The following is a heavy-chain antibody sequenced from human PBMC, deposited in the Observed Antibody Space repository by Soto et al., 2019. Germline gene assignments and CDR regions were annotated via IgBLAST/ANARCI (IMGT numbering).Heavy chain of an antibody. D-gene: IGHD3-3*01. J-gene: IGHJ5*02. Sequence: EVQLLESGGGLVQPGGSLRLSCAASGFTFSSYAMSWVRQAPGKGLEWVSAISGSGGSTYYADSVKGRFTIPRDNSKNTLYLQMNSLRAEDTAVYYCAKDNKEWTLTPHWFDPWGQGTLVTVSS. CDR3: AKDNKEWTLTPHWFDP. V-gene: IGHV3-23*01. CDR1: GFTFSSYA. CDR2: ISGSGGST.